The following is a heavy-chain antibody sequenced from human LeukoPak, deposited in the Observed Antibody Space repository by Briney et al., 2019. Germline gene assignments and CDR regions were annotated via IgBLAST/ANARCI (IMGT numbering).Heavy chain of an antibody. J-gene: IGHJ6*03. CDR1: GGSISSYY. CDR3: ARGPAAGYFDYYYMDV. Sequence: PSETLSLTCTVSGGSISSYYWSWIRQPPGKGLEWIGYIYYSGSTNYNPSLKSRVTISVDTSKNQFSLKLSSVTAADTAVYYCARGPAAGYFDYYYMDVWGKGTTVTIS. V-gene: IGHV4-59*01. CDR2: IYYSGST. D-gene: IGHD3-9*01.